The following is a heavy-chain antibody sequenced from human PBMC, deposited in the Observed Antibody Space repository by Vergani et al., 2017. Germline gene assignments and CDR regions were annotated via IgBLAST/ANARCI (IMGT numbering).Heavy chain of an antibody. CDR2: IYYSGST. V-gene: IGHV4-39*01. J-gene: IGHJ4*02. Sequence: QVQLQESGPGLVKPSETLSLTCNVSGGSISSSSYYWGWIRQPPGKGLEWIGNIYYSGSTYYNPSLKSRVTISVDTSKNQFSLKLSSVTAADRAVYYCASGAYYFDYWGQGTLVTVSS. CDR3: ASGAYYFDY. CDR1: GGSISSSSYY.